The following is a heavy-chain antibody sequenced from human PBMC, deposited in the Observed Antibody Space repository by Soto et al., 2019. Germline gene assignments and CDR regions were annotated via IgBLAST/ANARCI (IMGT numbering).Heavy chain of an antibody. CDR1: GFTFSHYN. CDR3: ARAYTSSLDY. Sequence: EVQLVESGGGLVKPGGSLRLSCAASGFTFSHYNMNWVRQAPGKGLEWVSSITSSGTYIYYADSVKGRLPISRDNAKNSLYLQMNSVRGEDTAVYYCARAYTSSLDYWGQGTLVTVSS. D-gene: IGHD6-13*01. V-gene: IGHV3-21*01. J-gene: IGHJ4*02. CDR2: ITSSGTYI.